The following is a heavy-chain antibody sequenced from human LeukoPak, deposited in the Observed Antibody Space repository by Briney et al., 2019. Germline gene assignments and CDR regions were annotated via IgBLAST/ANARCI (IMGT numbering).Heavy chain of an antibody. J-gene: IGHJ3*02. CDR1: GYTFTSYG. CDR2: ISAYNGNT. V-gene: IGHV1-18*01. D-gene: IGHD1-26*01. Sequence: ASVKVSCKASGYTFTSYGISWVRQAPGQGLEWMGWISAYNGNTNYAQKLQGRVTMTTDTSTSTAYMELRSLRSDDTAVYYCAKGSRGATLWNAFDIWGQGTMVTVSS. CDR3: AKGSRGATLWNAFDI.